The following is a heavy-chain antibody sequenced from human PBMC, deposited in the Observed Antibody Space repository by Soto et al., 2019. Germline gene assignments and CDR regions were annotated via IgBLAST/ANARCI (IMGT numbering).Heavy chain of an antibody. CDR3: AKGGRTASGYYYYYYMAV. CDR1: GFTFSSYG. D-gene: IGHD1-26*01. Sequence: PGGSLRLSCAASGFTFSSYGMHWVRQAPGKGLEWVAVISYDGSNKYYADSVKGRFTISRDNSKNTLYLQMNSLRAEDTAVYYCAKGGRTASGYYYYYYMAVWGKGITVTVSS. J-gene: IGHJ6*03. V-gene: IGHV3-30*18. CDR2: ISYDGSNK.